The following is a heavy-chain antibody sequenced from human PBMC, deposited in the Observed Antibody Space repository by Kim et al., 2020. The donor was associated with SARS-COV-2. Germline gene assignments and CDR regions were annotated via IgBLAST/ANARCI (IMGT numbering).Heavy chain of an antibody. CDR3: ARGTVHSGMDV. V-gene: IGHV3-74*01. D-gene: IGHD1-1*01. CDR2: MSSDGSTT. Sequence: GGSLRLSCAASGFTLSGHWMNWVRQAPGKGLLWVSRMSSDGSTTHYADSVKGRFVNSRDNAKNTLYLQMNSLRAEDTAVYYCARGTVHSGMDVWGQGTTVTVSS. CDR1: GFTLSGHW. J-gene: IGHJ6*02.